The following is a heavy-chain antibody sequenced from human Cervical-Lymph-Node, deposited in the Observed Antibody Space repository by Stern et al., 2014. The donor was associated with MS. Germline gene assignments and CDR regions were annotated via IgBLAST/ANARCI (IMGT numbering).Heavy chain of an antibody. J-gene: IGHJ4*02. CDR3: AREGVIVGANRFDY. CDR2: MNPNSDNT. D-gene: IGHD1-26*01. Sequence: QVQLVQSGAEVKKPGASVKVSCKASGYTFTSYEINWVRQATGQGLEWMGWMNPNSDNTGYAQKFQGRVTMTRNTSISTVYMELSSLRSEDTAIYYCAREGVIVGANRFDYWGQGTLVTVSS. CDR1: GYTFTSYE. V-gene: IGHV1-8*01.